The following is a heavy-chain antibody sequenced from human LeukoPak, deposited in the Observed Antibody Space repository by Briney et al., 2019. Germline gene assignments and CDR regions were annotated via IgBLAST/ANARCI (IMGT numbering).Heavy chain of an antibody. Sequence: PSETLSLTCTVSGGSISSYYWSWIRQPPGKGLEWIGYIYYSGSTNYNPSLKSRVTISVDTSKNQFSLKLSSVTAADTAAYYCARVIGAPFFDYWGQGTLVTVSS. CDR3: ARVIGAPFFDY. D-gene: IGHD4/OR15-4a*01. V-gene: IGHV4-59*01. J-gene: IGHJ4*02. CDR1: GGSISSYY. CDR2: IYYSGST.